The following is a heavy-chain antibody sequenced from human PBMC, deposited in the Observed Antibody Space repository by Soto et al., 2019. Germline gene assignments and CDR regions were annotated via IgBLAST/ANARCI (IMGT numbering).Heavy chain of an antibody. D-gene: IGHD3-22*01. V-gene: IGHV5-51*01. Sequence: GKSLKISCKASGYSFSFYCIGWVRQMPGKGLEWMAIMYPDDSDIRYSPSFEAHVTISADESTSTAFLQWSSPKASDTAMYYCATAYVYDFENSNYYRDAFDIWGQGTLVTVSS. CDR1: GYSFSFYC. CDR2: MYPDDSDI. J-gene: IGHJ3*02. CDR3: ATAYVYDFENSNYYRDAFDI.